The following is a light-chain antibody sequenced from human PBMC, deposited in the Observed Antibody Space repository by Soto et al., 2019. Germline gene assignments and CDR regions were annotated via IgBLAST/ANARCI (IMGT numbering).Light chain of an antibody. V-gene: IGLV2-14*01. CDR3: TSYTSSSTYV. J-gene: IGLJ1*01. CDR2: NVS. Sequence: QSALTQPASVSGSPGPSITISCTGTSSDVGGHNSVSWYQQHPGKAPKLMIYNVSNRPSGVSNRFSGSKSGNTASLTISGLLAEDEADYYCTSYTSSSTYVFGAGTKLTVL. CDR1: SSDVGGHNS.